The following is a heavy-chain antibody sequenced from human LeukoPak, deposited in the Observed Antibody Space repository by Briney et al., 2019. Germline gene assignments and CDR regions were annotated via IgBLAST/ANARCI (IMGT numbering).Heavy chain of an antibody. J-gene: IGHJ4*02. CDR1: GGAITNYY. CDR2: IYYTGST. Sequence: SETLSLTCGVSGGAITNYYWNWIRQAPGKGLEWLGYIYYTGSTTYNPSLKSRVTISVDTSKNQFSLKLSSVTAADTAVYYCARGGIAARDFDYWGQGTLVTVSS. V-gene: IGHV4-59*08. CDR3: ARGGIAARDFDY. D-gene: IGHD6-6*01.